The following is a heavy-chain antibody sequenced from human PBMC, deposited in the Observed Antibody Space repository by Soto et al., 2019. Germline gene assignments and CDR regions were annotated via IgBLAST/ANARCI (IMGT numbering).Heavy chain of an antibody. J-gene: IGHJ6*02. CDR2: IYYSGST. V-gene: IGHV4-39*01. CDR3: ARHIQDFWSGYYYYGMDV. D-gene: IGHD3-3*01. CDR1: GGSISSSSYY. Sequence: QLQLQESGPGLVKPSETLSLTCTVSGGSISSSSYYWGWIRQPPGKGLEWIGSIYYSGSTYYNPSLKSRVATSVDTSKTQFSLKLGSVTAADTAVYYCARHIQDFWSGYYYYGMDVWGQGTTVTVSS.